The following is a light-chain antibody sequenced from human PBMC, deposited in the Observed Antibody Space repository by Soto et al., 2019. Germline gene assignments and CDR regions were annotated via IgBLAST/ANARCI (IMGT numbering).Light chain of an antibody. CDR1: QGIDSY. J-gene: IGKJ4*01. Sequence: IPLTQSPSSLSASVGDRVTITCRASQGIDSYLAWYQQRPGKVPKLLIYETSILQSGVSSRFSGSGSGTDFTLTISSLQAEDFATYYCQQTRSYPSTFGGGTKVEIK. CDR3: QQTRSYPST. V-gene: IGKV1-9*01. CDR2: ETS.